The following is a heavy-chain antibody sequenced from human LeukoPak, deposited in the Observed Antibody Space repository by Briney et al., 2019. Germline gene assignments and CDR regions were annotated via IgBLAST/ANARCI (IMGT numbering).Heavy chain of an antibody. D-gene: IGHD3-22*01. Sequence: GGSLRLSCAVSGFTVNSNYMTWVRQAPGKGLEWVSVIYSGGETYYADSVKGRFTISRDISKNTLYLQMNSLRAEDTAVYYCARDRGAYYYETGYWGQGTLVTVSS. CDR2: IYSGGET. CDR3: ARDRGAYYYETGY. CDR1: GFTVNSNY. V-gene: IGHV3-66*01. J-gene: IGHJ4*02.